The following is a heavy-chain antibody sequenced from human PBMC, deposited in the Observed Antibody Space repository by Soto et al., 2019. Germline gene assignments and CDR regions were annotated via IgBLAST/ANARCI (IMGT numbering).Heavy chain of an antibody. CDR3: AKEGPITKWYFDY. Sequence: QVQLVESGGGVVQPGRSLRLSCAASGFTFSRYGMHWVRQAPGKGLEWVTVISYDGKVAYYADTVKGRFTISRDNSKNTLYLQMNSLRTEDTAMYYCAKEGPITKWYFDYWGQGTLVTVSS. D-gene: IGHD2-8*01. V-gene: IGHV3-30*18. CDR2: ISYDGKVA. J-gene: IGHJ4*02. CDR1: GFTFSRYG.